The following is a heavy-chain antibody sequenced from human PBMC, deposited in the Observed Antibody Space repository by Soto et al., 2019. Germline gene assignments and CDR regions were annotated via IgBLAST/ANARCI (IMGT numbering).Heavy chain of an antibody. Sequence: PSETLSLTCAVYGGSFSGYYWSWIRQPPGKGLEWIGEINHSGSTNYNPSLRSRVTISVDTSKNQFSLKLSSVTAADTAVYYCARVWGAARAWFDPWGQGTLVTVSS. D-gene: IGHD6-6*01. CDR1: GGSFSGYY. V-gene: IGHV4-34*01. CDR3: ARVWGAARAWFDP. CDR2: INHSGST. J-gene: IGHJ5*02.